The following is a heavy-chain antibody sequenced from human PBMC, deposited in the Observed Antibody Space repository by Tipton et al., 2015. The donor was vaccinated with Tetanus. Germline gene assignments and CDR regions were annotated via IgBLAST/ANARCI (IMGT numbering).Heavy chain of an antibody. Sequence: TLSLTCSVSGGSVNSGTYYWSWIRQPPGKGLEWIGNIYSSGSANYNPPLRSRVTISVAASKDRFSLKMISVTPADTAVYYCAGSQSWFAFDIWGQGTIVTVSS. CDR3: AGSQSWFAFDI. J-gene: IGHJ3*02. CDR1: GGSVNSGTYY. D-gene: IGHD3-10*01. CDR2: IYSSGSA. V-gene: IGHV4-61*01.